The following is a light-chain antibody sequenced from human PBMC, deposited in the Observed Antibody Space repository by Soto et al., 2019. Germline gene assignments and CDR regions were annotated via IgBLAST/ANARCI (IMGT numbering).Light chain of an antibody. CDR2: AAS. Sequence: AIRMTQSPSSISAFTGDRVTITCRASRPISTYLAWYQHKPGKTPTLLMYAASTLQSGVPSRFSGSGSGTDFTLTISCLQSEDFATYYCQHYYTYPLSFGQGTNIDIK. CDR1: RPISTY. J-gene: IGKJ1*01. V-gene: IGKV1-8*01. CDR3: QHYYTYPLS.